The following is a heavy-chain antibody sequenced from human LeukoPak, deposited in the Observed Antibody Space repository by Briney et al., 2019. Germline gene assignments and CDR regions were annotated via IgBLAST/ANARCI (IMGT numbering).Heavy chain of an antibody. D-gene: IGHD3-16*01. CDR1: GFTFSGYA. CDR3: VKRRGGVTTYFDY. Sequence: GGSLRLSCSASGFTFSGYAMHWVRQAPGKGLEYVSAISSNGGSTYYADSVKGRFTISRDNSKNTLYLQMSSLRAEDTAVYYCVKRRGGVTTYFDYWGQGTLVTVSS. CDR2: ISSNGGST. J-gene: IGHJ4*02. V-gene: IGHV3-64D*06.